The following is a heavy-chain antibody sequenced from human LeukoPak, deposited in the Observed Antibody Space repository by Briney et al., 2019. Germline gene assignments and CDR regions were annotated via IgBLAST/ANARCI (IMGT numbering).Heavy chain of an antibody. J-gene: IGHJ4*02. CDR1: GFTFSSYG. Sequence: PGGSLRLSCAASGFTFSSYGMHWVRQAPGKGLEWVAFIRYDGSNKYYADSVKGRFTISRDNSKNTLYLQMNSLRAEDTAVYYCVSRCSSTSCNRVFDYWGQGTLVTVSS. CDR2: IRYDGSNK. V-gene: IGHV3-30*02. CDR3: VSRCSSTSCNRVFDY. D-gene: IGHD2-2*02.